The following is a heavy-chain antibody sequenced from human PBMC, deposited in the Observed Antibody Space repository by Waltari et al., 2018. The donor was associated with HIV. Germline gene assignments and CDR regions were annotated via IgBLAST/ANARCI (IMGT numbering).Heavy chain of an antibody. CDR3: ARGAGSV. CDR1: GFSFGSFW. CDR2: IKEDGGER. V-gene: IGHV3-7*01. J-gene: IGHJ4*02. Sequence: LEESGGGAVQPGESLRLSCEASGFSFGSFWMSWVRQVSGKGLEWVADIKEDGGERNVVDSVKGRFTVSRDNAKNLLIQKMDNLKMEDSGIYYCARGAGSVWGQGTLVTVSS.